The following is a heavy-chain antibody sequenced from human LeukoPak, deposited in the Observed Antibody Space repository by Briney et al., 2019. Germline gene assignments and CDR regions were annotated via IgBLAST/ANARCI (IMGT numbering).Heavy chain of an antibody. J-gene: IGHJ4*02. V-gene: IGHV5-51*01. Sequence: GESLKISCKGSGYSFTSYLIGWVRQTPGKGLDWMGIIYPGDSDTRYRPSFQGQVNISADKSISTAYLQWSSLKASDTAMYYCARLLVDTAMALDYWGQGNLVTVST. D-gene: IGHD5-18*01. CDR3: ARLLVDTAMALDY. CDR2: IYPGDSDT. CDR1: GYSFTSYL.